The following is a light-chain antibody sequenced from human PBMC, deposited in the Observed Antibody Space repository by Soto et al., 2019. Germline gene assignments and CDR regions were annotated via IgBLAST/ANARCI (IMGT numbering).Light chain of an antibody. J-gene: IGKJ4*01. CDR3: QQSYKTPRGLT. CDR1: QRINTY. CDR2: AAS. V-gene: IGKV1-39*01. Sequence: DIQMTQSPSSLSASVGDRVTITCRASQRINTYLNWYQQKLGKAPKLLIYAASTLQSGVPSRFNGSGSGTEFTLTSSSLQPEDFATYYSQQSYKTPRGLTFGGGTKVEIK.